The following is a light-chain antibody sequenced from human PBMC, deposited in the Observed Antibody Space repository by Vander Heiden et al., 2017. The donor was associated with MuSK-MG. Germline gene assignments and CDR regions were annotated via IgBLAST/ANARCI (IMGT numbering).Light chain of an antibody. CDR3: LLHYDGVQV. V-gene: IGLV7-43*01. CDR1: TGAVTSGHY. J-gene: IGLJ3*02. CDR2: SIA. Sequence: QTVVTQEPSLTVSPGGTGTLTCASSTGAVTSGHYPNWFQQKPGQAPRALIYSIANKHSWTPARFSGSLVGGRAALTLSGVQPEDEAEYYCLLHYDGVQVFGGGTKLTVL.